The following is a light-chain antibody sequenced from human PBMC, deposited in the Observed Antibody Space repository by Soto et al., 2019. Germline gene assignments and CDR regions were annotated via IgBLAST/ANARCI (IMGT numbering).Light chain of an antibody. J-gene: IGKJ5*01. CDR2: GAS. V-gene: IGKV3-20*01. CDR3: QYYSSSLSIT. CDR1: QSVRSTY. Sequence: DTVLTQSPGILSLSPGERATLSCRASQSVRSTYLAWYQQKPGQAPRLLIHGASSRATGIPDRFSGSGSGTDFTLTISRLEPEDFAVYYCQYYSSSLSITFGQGTRLEIK.